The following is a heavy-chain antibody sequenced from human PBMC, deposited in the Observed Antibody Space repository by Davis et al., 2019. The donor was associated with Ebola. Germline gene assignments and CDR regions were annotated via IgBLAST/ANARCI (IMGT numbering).Heavy chain of an antibody. CDR2: IIPIFGTA. J-gene: IGHJ5*02. Sequence: SVKVSCKASGGTFSSYAISWVRQAPGQGLEWMGGIIPIFGTANYAQKFQGRVTITADESTSTAYMELSSLRSDDTAVYYCARDEILYSTRVSGPLDSWGQGTLVTVSS. CDR1: GGTFSSYA. V-gene: IGHV1-69*13. CDR3: ARDEILYSTRVSGPLDS. D-gene: IGHD2-15*01.